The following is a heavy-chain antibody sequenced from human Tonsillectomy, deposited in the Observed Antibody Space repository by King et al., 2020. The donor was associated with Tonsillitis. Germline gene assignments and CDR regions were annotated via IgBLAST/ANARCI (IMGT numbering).Heavy chain of an antibody. CDR2: ISWNSGSI. CDR1: GFTFDDYA. J-gene: IGHJ4*02. D-gene: IGHD3-22*01. CDR3: AKDIAGYHDSSGYFDY. Sequence: VQLVESGGGLVQPGRSLRLSCAASGFTFDDYAMHWVRQAPGKGLEWVSGISWNSGSIGYADSVKGRFTISRDNAKNSLYLQMNSLRAEDTALYYCAKDIAGYHDSSGYFDYWGQGTLVTVSS. V-gene: IGHV3-9*01.